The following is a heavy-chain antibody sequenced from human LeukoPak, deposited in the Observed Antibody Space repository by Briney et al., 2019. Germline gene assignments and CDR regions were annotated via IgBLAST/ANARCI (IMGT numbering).Heavy chain of an antibody. Sequence: SVKVSCKASGGTFSSYAISWVRQASGQGLEWMGGIIPIFGTANYAQKFQGRVTITADESTSTAYMELSSLRSEDTAVYYCARGLYSSGWYHYWGQGTLVTVSS. D-gene: IGHD6-19*01. V-gene: IGHV1-69*01. CDR1: GGTFSSYA. CDR3: ARGLYSSGWYHY. J-gene: IGHJ4*02. CDR2: IIPIFGTA.